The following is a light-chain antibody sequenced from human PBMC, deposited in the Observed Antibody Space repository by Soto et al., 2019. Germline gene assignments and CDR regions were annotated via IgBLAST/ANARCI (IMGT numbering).Light chain of an antibody. CDR2: DVS. CDR3: CSYTTSNTRQIV. CDR1: SSDVGGYNY. Sequence: QSVLTQPASVSGSPGQSITISCTGTSSDVGGYNYVSWYQHHPGKATKLMIYDVSNRPSGVSNRFTGTKSGNTASLTISGLQPEDEADYYCCSYTTSNTRQIVFGTGTKVTVL. J-gene: IGLJ1*01. V-gene: IGLV2-14*03.